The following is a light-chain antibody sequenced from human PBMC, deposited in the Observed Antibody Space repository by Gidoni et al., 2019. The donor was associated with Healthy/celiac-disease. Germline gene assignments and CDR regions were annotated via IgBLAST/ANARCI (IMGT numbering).Light chain of an antibody. CDR3: QQRSNWPPELT. Sequence: EIVLTQSPATLSLSPGERATLTCRASQSVSSYLAWYQQNPGQAPRLLIYDAANRATGIPARFSGSGSGTDFTLTISSLEPEDFAVYYCQQRSNWPPELTFXGXTKVEIK. V-gene: IGKV3-11*01. CDR1: QSVSSY. J-gene: IGKJ4*02. CDR2: DAA.